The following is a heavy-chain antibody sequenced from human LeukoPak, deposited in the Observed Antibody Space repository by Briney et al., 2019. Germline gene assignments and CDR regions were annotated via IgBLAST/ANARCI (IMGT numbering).Heavy chain of an antibody. J-gene: IGHJ4*02. CDR2: IRRKTFGGTA. Sequence: GGSLRLSCTASGFNVGDYAMSWARQAPGKGLEWVGFIRRKTFGGTADYAASVEGRFTISRDDSHNTVYLQMNGLKTEDTGVYYCTRGSEGFTAYDDYWGQGTLVTVSS. V-gene: IGHV3-49*04. D-gene: IGHD5-12*01. CDR1: GFNVGDYA. CDR3: TRGSEGFTAYDDY.